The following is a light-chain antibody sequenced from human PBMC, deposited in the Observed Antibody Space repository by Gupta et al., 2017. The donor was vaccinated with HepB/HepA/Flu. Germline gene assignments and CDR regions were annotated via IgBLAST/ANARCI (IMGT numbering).Light chain of an antibody. Sequence: QLALTQPPSVSGSPGQTIIISCTGSRSDIGAFNAVSWYQQHPGKAPKLLIYGVTDRPSGDSYRFSGSKSGNTASLTNSGLQPEDEATYYCSSFRSGVTLVVFGGGTKLTVL. CDR3: SSFRSGVTLVV. CDR1: RSDIGAFNA. J-gene: IGLJ3*02. CDR2: GVT. V-gene: IGLV2-14*03.